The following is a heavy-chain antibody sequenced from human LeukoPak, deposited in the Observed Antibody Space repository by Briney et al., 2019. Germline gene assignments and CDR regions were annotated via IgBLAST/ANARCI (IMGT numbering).Heavy chain of an antibody. Sequence: PSGALSLTCAVSGGSISSSNWWSWVRQPPGQGLEWIGEINHSGSTNYNPSLKSRVTISVDTSKNQFSLKLSSVTAADTAVYYCARRTTDPTVTIFGYYYYMDVWGKGTTVTISS. CDR2: INHSGST. V-gene: IGHV4-4*02. D-gene: IGHD4-17*01. CDR1: GGSISSSNW. J-gene: IGHJ6*03. CDR3: ARRTTDPTVTIFGYYYYMDV.